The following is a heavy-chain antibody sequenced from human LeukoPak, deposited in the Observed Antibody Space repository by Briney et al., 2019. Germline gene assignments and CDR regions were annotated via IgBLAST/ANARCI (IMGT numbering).Heavy chain of an antibody. CDR2: MNPNSGNT. CDR3: ARAPRHSSGLPLDY. V-gene: IGHV1-8*01. D-gene: IGHD6-19*01. J-gene: IGHJ4*02. Sequence: GASVKVSCKASGGTLSSYSISWVRQATGQGLEWMGWMNPNSGNTGYAQKFQGRVTMTRNTSISTAYMELSSLRSEDTAVYYCARAPRHSSGLPLDYWGQGTLVTVSS. CDR1: GGTLSSYS.